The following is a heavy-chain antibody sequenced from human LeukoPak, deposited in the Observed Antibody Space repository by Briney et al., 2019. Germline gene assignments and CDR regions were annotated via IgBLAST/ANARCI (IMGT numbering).Heavy chain of an antibody. V-gene: IGHV4-59*01. CDR1: GGPISSYY. CDR3: ARVVDGSGSYYDDYYYYMDV. CDR2: IYYSGST. D-gene: IGHD3-10*01. Sequence: SETLSFTCSVSGGPISSYYWSWIRQPPGKGLEWIGYIYYSGSTNYNPSLKSRVTISVDTSKNQFSLKLSSVTAADTAVYYCARVVDGSGSYYDDYYYYMDVWGKGTTVTVSS. J-gene: IGHJ6*03.